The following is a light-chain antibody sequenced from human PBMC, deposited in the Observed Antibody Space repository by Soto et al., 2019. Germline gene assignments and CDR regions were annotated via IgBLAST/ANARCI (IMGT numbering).Light chain of an antibody. Sequence: QSALTQPPSASGSPGQSVTIPCAGTSTDVGEYNYVSWYQQHPGKVPKLIIFEVNKRPSGVPDRFSGPKSGDTASLTVSGLQAEDEADYYCSSFVGAPVIFGGGTQLTVL. CDR3: SSFVGAPVI. CDR1: STDVGEYNY. CDR2: EVN. J-gene: IGLJ2*01. V-gene: IGLV2-8*01.